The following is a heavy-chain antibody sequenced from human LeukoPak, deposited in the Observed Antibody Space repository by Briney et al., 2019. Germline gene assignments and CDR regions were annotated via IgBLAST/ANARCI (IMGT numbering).Heavy chain of an antibody. CDR3: AKTTVTSEEYFYDYMDV. D-gene: IGHD4-17*01. CDR2: IITYNGNT. CDR1: GYTFTSYA. J-gene: IGHJ6*03. V-gene: IGHV1-18*01. Sequence: ASVKVSCKTSGYTFTSYAISWVRQAPGQGLEWMGWIITYNGNTYYSQKLQGRVTMTTDTSTSTAYMELRSLRSDDTAVYFCAKTTVTSEEYFYDYMDVWGKGTTVTVSS.